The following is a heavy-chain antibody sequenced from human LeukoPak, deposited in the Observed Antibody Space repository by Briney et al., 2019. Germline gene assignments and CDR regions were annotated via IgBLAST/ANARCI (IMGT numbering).Heavy chain of an antibody. J-gene: IGHJ6*02. CDR1: GGSFSGYY. CDR2: INHSGST. CDR3: ASLLKGYYGMDV. Sequence: PSETLSLTCAVYGGSFSGYYWSWIRQPPGKGLEWIGEINHSGSTNYNPSLKSRVTISVDTSKNQFSLKLSSVTAADTAVHYCASLLKGYYGMDVWGQGTTVTVSS. V-gene: IGHV4-34*01.